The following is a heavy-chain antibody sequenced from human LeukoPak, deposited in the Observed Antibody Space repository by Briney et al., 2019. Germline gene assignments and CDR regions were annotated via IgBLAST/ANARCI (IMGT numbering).Heavy chain of an antibody. CDR1: GGTFSNYA. Sequence: GSSVKVSCKASGGTFSNYAISWVRQAPGQGLEWMGWINPNSGGTNYAQKFQGRVTMTRDTSISTAYMELSRLRSDDTAVYYCARDSCGSSGYSCYYFDYWGQGTLVTVSS. CDR3: ARDSCGSSGYSCYYFDY. V-gene: IGHV1-2*02. CDR2: INPNSGGT. J-gene: IGHJ4*02. D-gene: IGHD3-22*01.